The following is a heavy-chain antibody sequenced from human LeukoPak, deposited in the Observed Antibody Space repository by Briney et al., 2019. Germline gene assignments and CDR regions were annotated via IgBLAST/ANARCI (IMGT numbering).Heavy chain of an antibody. Sequence: SETLSLTCTVSGGSISSYYWSWIRQPAGKGLEWIGRIYTSGSTNYNPSLKSRVTMSVDTSKNQFSLKLSSVTAADTAVYYCARGSSSWYPKAPDYWGQGTLVTVSS. D-gene: IGHD6-13*01. V-gene: IGHV4-4*07. CDR3: ARGSSSWYPKAPDY. CDR2: IYTSGST. CDR1: GGSISSYY. J-gene: IGHJ4*02.